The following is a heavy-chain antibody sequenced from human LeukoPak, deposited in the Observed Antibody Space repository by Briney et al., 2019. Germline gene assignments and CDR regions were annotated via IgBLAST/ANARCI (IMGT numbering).Heavy chain of an antibody. Sequence: SGPTLVNPTQTLTLTCSFSGFSLSSSGMCVSWIRQPPGKALEWLALIEWDDDKYYTTSLKTRLTISKDTSKNQVVLRMTNMDPVDTATYYCARSTRDYDVLAGYYTIAFDYWGRGNLVTVSS. CDR1: GFSLSSSGMC. J-gene: IGHJ4*02. CDR3: ARSTRDYDVLAGYYTIAFDY. V-gene: IGHV2-70*01. D-gene: IGHD3-9*01. CDR2: IEWDDDK.